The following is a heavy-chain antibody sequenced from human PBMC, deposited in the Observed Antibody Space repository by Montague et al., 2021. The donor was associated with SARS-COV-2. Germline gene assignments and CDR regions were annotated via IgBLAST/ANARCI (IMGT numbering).Heavy chain of an antibody. CDR1: GYSFTSHF. V-gene: IGHV1-46*01. CDR2: INPSGGST. Sequence: SVKVSCKASGYSFTSHFMHWLRQAPGQGLEWTGMINPSGGSTSYAQKFQGRVTMTRDTSTSTVYMELSSLRSDDTAVYYCARVMYTSSWERASDIWGQGTMVTVSS. D-gene: IGHD6-13*01. J-gene: IGHJ3*02. CDR3: ARVMYTSSWERASDI.